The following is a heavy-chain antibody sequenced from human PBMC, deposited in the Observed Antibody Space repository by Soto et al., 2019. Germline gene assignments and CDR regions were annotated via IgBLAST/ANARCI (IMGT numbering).Heavy chain of an antibody. CDR3: ARDWVTTFFSFQH. CDR2: ISYDGSNK. CDR1: GFAFSSYA. D-gene: IGHD4-17*01. Sequence: QVQLVESGGGVVQPGRSLRLSCAASGFAFSSYAMHWVRQAPGKGLEWVAVISYDGSNKYYADSVKGRFTISRDNXKNTLYLQMNSLRAEDTAVYYCARDWVTTFFSFQHWGQGTLVTVSS. V-gene: IGHV3-30-3*01. J-gene: IGHJ1*01.